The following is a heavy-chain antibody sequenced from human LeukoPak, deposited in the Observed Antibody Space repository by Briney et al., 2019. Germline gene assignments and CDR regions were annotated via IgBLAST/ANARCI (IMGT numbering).Heavy chain of an antibody. CDR3: AKVLPRSYYYDSSGYYPYAAFDI. V-gene: IGHV3-9*01. D-gene: IGHD3-22*01. J-gene: IGHJ3*02. CDR1: GFTFDDYA. Sequence: GGSLRLSCAASGFTFDDYAMHWVRQAPGKGLEWVSGISWNSGSIGYADSVKGRFTISRDNAKNSLNLQMNSLRVEDTALYYCAKVLPRSYYYDSSGYYPYAAFDIWGQGTMVTVSS. CDR2: ISWNSGSI.